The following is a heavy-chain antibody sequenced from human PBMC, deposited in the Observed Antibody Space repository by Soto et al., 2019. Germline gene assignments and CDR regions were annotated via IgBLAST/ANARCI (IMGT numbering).Heavy chain of an antibody. Sequence: GALRLSCAASGFTFNNYAMNWVRQAPGKGLEWVATISATGGSTYYADSVKGRFTISRDNSKNTLYLQMNGLRVEDTAVYYCAKDRLAGNFDYWGQGTQVTVSS. J-gene: IGHJ4*02. CDR3: AKDRLAGNFDY. CDR1: GFTFNNYA. CDR2: ISATGGST. V-gene: IGHV3-23*01.